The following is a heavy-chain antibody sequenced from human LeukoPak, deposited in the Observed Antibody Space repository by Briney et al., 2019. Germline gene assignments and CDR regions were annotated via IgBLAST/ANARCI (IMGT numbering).Heavy chain of an antibody. J-gene: IGHJ3*02. D-gene: IGHD3-10*01. V-gene: IGHV3-21*01. CDR2: ISSSSSYI. Sequence: PGGSLRLSCAASGFTFSSYSMNWVRQAPGKGLEWVSSISSSSSYIYYADSVKGRFTISRDNAKNSLYLQMNSLRAEDTAVYYCARSEPLYYYGSGSPGAFDIWGQGTMVTVSS. CDR3: ARSEPLYYYGSGSPGAFDI. CDR1: GFTFSSYS.